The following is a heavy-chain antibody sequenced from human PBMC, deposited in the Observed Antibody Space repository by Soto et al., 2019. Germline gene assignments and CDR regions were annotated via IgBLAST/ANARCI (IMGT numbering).Heavy chain of an antibody. CDR3: AREVDIVATIDGYGMDV. D-gene: IGHD5-12*01. CDR2: INPNSGGT. V-gene: IGHV1-2*02. CDR1: GYTFTGYY. J-gene: IGHJ6*02. Sequence: ASVNVYSKASGYTFTGYYMHWVRQAPGQGLEWMGCINPNSGGTNYAQKFQGRVTMTRDTSISTAYMELSRLRSDDTAVYYCAREVDIVATIDGYGMDVWGQGTTVTVSS.